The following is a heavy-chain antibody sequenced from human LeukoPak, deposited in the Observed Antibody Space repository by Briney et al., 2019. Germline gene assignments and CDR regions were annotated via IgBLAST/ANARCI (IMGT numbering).Heavy chain of an antibody. D-gene: IGHD2/OR15-2a*01. Sequence: GGSLRLSCAASGFTFNSFEMIWVRQPPGKGLDWVSHITSSGSAMFYADSVKGRFTISRDNAKNALYLQMNSLRAEDTAVYYCARVAKNNGFVFDNWGQGTLVTVSS. V-gene: IGHV3-48*03. CDR2: ITSSGSAM. J-gene: IGHJ4*02. CDR3: ARVAKNNGFVFDN. CDR1: GFTFNSFE.